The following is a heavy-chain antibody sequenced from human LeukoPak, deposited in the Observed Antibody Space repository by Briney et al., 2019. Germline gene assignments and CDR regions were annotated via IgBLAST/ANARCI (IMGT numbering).Heavy chain of an antibody. V-gene: IGHV4-61*02. CDR2: IYTSGST. CDR1: GGSISSGSYY. CDR3: ARDLRRSHFDY. Sequence: SETLSLTCTVSGGSISSGSYYWSWIRQPAGKGLEWIGRIYTSGSTNYNPSLKSRVTISVDTSKNQFSLKLSSVTAADTAVYYCARDLRRSHFDYWGQGTLVTVSS. J-gene: IGHJ4*02.